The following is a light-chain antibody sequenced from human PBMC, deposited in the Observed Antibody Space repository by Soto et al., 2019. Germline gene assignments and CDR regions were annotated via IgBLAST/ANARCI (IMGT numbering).Light chain of an antibody. J-gene: IGKJ3*01. Sequence: EMVMTQSPATLSVSPGERVTLSCRASESVHRNLAWYQQKPGQGPSLLIYYASTRATGVPDRFTGSGSGTEFTLNISSLQSEGFGVYQCQHYSNWPPTFGPGTKVEIK. V-gene: IGKV3-15*01. CDR3: QHYSNWPPT. CDR1: ESVHRN. CDR2: YAS.